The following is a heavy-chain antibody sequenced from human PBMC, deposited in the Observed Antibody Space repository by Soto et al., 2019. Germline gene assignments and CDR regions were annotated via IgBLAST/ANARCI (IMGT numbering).Heavy chain of an antibody. D-gene: IGHD5-12*01. CDR3: ASLEGLATISYYFDF. Sequence: PSETLSLTCAVSSGSISSSNWWSWVRQPPGKGLKWIGEIYHSGSTNYNPSLKSRVTISVDKSKNQFSLKLNSVTAADTAVYFCASLEGLATISYYFDFWGPGALVPVSS. CDR2: IYHSGST. CDR1: SGSISSSNW. J-gene: IGHJ4*02. V-gene: IGHV4-4*02.